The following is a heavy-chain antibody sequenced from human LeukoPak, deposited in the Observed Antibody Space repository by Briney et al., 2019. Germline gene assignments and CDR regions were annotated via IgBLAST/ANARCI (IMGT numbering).Heavy chain of an antibody. J-gene: IGHJ3*02. Sequence: SETLSLTCTVSGGSISSGSYYWSWIRQPAGKGLEWIGRIYTSGSTSYNPSLKSRVTISVDTSKNQFSLKLSSVTAADTAVYYCAGSIAAAGLDAFDIWGQGTMVTVSS. CDR3: AGSIAAAGLDAFDI. CDR2: IYTSGST. V-gene: IGHV4-61*02. CDR1: GGSISSGSYY. D-gene: IGHD6-13*01.